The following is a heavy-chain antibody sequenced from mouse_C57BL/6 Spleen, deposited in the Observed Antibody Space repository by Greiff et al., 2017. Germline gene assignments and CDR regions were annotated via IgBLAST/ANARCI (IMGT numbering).Heavy chain of an antibody. CDR3: ARGGYYGSGSMDY. V-gene: IGHV1-53*01. CDR1: GYTSTSYW. D-gene: IGHD1-1*01. Sequence: QVQLQQSGTELVKPGASVKLSCKASGYTSTSYWMHWVKQRPGQGLEWIGNINPSNGGTNYNEKFKSKATLTVDKSSSTAYMQLSSLTSEDSAVYYCARGGYYGSGSMDYWGQGTSVTVSS. J-gene: IGHJ4*01. CDR2: INPSNGGT.